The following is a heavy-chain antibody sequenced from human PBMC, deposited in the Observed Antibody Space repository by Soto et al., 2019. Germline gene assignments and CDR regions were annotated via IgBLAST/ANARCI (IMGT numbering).Heavy chain of an antibody. CDR1: GFTFSSYG. D-gene: IGHD3-3*01. V-gene: IGHV3-33*01. CDR3: ARESVLYTIFGVVQEDREYYYYYMDV. CDR2: IWYDGSNK. J-gene: IGHJ6*03. Sequence: GGSLRLSCAASGFTFSSYGMHWVRQAPGKGLEWVAVIWYDGSNKYYADSVKGRFTISRDNSKNTLYLQMNSLRAEDTAVYYCARESVLYTIFGVVQEDREYYYYYMDVWGKGTTVTVSS.